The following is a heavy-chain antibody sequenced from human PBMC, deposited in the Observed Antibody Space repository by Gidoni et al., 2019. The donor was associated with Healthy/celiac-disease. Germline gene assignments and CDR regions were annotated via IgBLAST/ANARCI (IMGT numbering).Heavy chain of an antibody. Sequence: QVQLVQSGAEVNKPGSSVKVLCKASGIPFSSYAISRVRQAPGQGLEWWGRIIPILGIANYAQKFQGRVTITADKSTSTAYMELSSLRSEDTAVYYCASGGEWELYNPVDPWGQGTLVTVSS. D-gene: IGHD1-26*01. J-gene: IGHJ5*02. V-gene: IGHV1-69*09. CDR2: IIPILGIA. CDR3: ASGGEWELYNPVDP. CDR1: GIPFSSYA.